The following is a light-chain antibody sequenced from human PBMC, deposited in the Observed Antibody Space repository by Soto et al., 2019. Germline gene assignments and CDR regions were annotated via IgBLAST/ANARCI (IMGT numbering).Light chain of an antibody. J-gene: IGKJ1*01. CDR1: QSVSSSY. Sequence: EIVLTQSPGTLSLSPGERATLSCRASQSVSSSYLAWYQQRPGQAPRLLIYGASSRATGIPDRLSGSGSGTDFTLTISRLEPEDSAVYYCQVFGSSPSWTFGQGTKVEIK. CDR2: GAS. V-gene: IGKV3-20*01. CDR3: QVFGSSPSWT.